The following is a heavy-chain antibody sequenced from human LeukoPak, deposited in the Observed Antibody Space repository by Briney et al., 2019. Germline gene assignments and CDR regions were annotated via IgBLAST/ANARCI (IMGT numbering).Heavy chain of an antibody. V-gene: IGHV3-23*01. Sequence: GGSLRLSFAASGFPLRSYSLSWFRQAPGKGLEWVSAISSSAGYTYYAGSVKGRFTISRDISKNTLYLQMISLRADDTAVYYCAKEYSGYDFDYWGQGTLVTVSS. CDR2: ISSSAGYT. CDR3: AKEYSGYDFDY. D-gene: IGHD5-12*01. J-gene: IGHJ4*02. CDR1: GFPLRSYS.